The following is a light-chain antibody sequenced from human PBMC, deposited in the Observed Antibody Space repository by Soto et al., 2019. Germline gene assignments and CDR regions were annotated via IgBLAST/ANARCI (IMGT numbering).Light chain of an antibody. CDR3: QQFHNWPPIT. V-gene: IGKV3-15*01. J-gene: IGKJ5*01. CDR1: QSVSTN. Sequence: EIVLTQSPATLSLFPGERASLCCRASQSVSTNLAWYQQKPGQAPRLLIYGASTRATGIPARFSGSGSGTEFTLTISSLQSEDFAVYYCQQFHNWPPITFGQGTRLEIK. CDR2: GAS.